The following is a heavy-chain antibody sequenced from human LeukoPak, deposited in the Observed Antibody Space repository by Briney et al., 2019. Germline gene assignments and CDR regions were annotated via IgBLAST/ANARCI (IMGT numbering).Heavy chain of an antibody. V-gene: IGHV3-30*02. CDR1: GFTFSNYG. J-gene: IGHJ4*02. CDR3: AKNYGDYFDY. D-gene: IGHD4-17*01. Sequence: GGSLRLSCAASGFTFSNYGMHWVRQAPGKGLEWVAFIRYDGSNKYYADSVKGRFTISRDNSKNTLYLQMNSLRAEDTAVYYCAKNYGDYFDYWGQGTLVTVSS. CDR2: IRYDGSNK.